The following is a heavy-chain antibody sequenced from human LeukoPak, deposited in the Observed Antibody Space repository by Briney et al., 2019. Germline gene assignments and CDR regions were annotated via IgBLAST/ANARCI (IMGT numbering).Heavy chain of an antibody. V-gene: IGHV4-59*01. CDR1: GGSISSCY. J-gene: IGHJ2*01. CDR2: IYYSGST. Sequence: PSETLSLTCTVSGGSISSCYWSWIRQPPGKGLEWIGYIYYSGSTNYNPSLKSRVTISVDTSKNQFSLKLSSVTAADTAVYYCARVHEQQLVLRSDWYFDLWGRGTLVTVSS. CDR3: ARVHEQQLVLRSDWYFDL. D-gene: IGHD6-13*01.